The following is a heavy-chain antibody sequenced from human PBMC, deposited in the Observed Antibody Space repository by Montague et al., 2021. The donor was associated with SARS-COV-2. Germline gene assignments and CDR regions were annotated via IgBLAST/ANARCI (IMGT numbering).Heavy chain of an antibody. CDR2: IHSAGRGT. CDR1: GFTFSNSP. Sequence: SLRLSCAASGFTFSNSPTSWVRQAPGKGLDWVSVIHSAGRGTYYADSVQGRFTISRDNLKNTVYLQMNSLRDVDTALYYCAKVGDILTGYSLINLDAWGQGTLVVVSS. V-gene: IGHV3-23*03. D-gene: IGHD3-9*01. CDR3: AKVGDILTGYSLINLDA. J-gene: IGHJ5*02.